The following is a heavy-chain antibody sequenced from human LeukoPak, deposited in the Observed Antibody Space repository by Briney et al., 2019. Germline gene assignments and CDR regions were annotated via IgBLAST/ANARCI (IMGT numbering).Heavy chain of an antibody. Sequence: SEILSLTCAVYGGSFSGYYWSWIRQPPGKGLELSGEINHSGSTNYNPSLKSRVTISVDTSKNQFSLKLSSVTAADTAVYYCARGHYDYVWGSYRYTRNDYYYYMDVWGKGTTVTVSS. J-gene: IGHJ6*03. CDR1: GGSFSGYY. V-gene: IGHV4-34*01. CDR2: INHSGST. D-gene: IGHD3-16*02. CDR3: ARGHYDYVWGSYRYTRNDYYYYMDV.